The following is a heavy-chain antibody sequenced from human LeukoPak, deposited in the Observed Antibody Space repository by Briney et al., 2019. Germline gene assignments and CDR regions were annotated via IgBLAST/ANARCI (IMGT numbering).Heavy chain of an antibody. D-gene: IGHD6-13*01. CDR2: IYYSGST. CDR3: ARQSAAAGDFDY. V-gene: IGHV4-59*08. J-gene: IGHJ4*02. Sequence: SETLSLTCTVSGGSISSYYWSWIRQPPGKGLEWIGHIYYSGSTNYNPSLKSRVTISVDTSKNQFSLKLSSVTAADTAVYYCARQSAAAGDFDYWGQGTLVTVSS. CDR1: GGSISSYY.